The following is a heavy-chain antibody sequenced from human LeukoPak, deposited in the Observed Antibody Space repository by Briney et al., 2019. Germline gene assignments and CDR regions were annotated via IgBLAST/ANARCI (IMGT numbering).Heavy chain of an antibody. D-gene: IGHD5-18*01. CDR2: IKQDGSEK. V-gene: IGHV3-7*03. CDR3: ATDHGYSCGYSYFDY. J-gene: IGHJ4*02. Sequence: PGGSLRLSCAASGFTFSSYWMSWVRQAPGKGLEWVANIKQDGSEKYYVDSVKGRFTISRDNAKNSLYLQMNSLRAEDTAVYYCATDHGYSCGYSYFDYWGQGTLVTVSS. CDR1: GFTFSSYW.